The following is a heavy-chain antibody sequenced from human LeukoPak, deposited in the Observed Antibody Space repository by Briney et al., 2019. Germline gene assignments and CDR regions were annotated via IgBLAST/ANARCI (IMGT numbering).Heavy chain of an antibody. CDR2: IYYSGST. D-gene: IGHD6-13*01. Sequence: SETLSLTCTVSGGSISSYYWSWIRQPPGKGLEWIGSIYYSGSTYYNPSLKSRVTIFVDTSKNQFSLKLSSVTAADTAVYYCARPSGAAGGYNWFDPWGQGTLVTVSS. J-gene: IGHJ5*02. CDR1: GGSISSYY. CDR3: ARPSGAAGGYNWFDP. V-gene: IGHV4-39*01.